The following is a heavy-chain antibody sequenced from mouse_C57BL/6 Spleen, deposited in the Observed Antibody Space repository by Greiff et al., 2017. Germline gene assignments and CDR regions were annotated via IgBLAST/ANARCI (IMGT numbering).Heavy chain of an antibody. CDR1: GFSLTSYG. Sequence: VQGVESGPGLVQPSQSLSITCTVSGFSLTSYGVHWVRQSPGKGLEWLGVIWRGGSTDYNAAFMSRLSITKDNSKSQVFFKMNSLQADDTAIYYCAKASYGSSYSYYFDYWGQGTTLTVSS. D-gene: IGHD1-1*01. V-gene: IGHV2-5*01. J-gene: IGHJ2*01. CDR2: IWRGGST. CDR3: AKASYGSSYSYYFDY.